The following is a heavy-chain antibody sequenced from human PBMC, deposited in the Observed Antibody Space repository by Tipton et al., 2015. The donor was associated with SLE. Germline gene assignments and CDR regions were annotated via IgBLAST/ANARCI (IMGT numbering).Heavy chain of an antibody. CDR1: GFTLSSNW. J-gene: IGHJ4*02. Sequence: SLRLSCAASGFTLSSNWMHWVRQDPGKGLERVSHISPDGTRTSYADSVKGRFTVSRDDAKNTLYLQMNSLGVDDSAVYFCSAWFNYWGQGSLVSVSS. D-gene: IGHD3-10*01. CDR3: SAWFNY. CDR2: ISPDGTRT. V-gene: IGHV3-74*01.